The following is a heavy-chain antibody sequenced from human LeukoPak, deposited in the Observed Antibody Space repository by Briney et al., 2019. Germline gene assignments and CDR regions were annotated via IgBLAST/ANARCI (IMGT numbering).Heavy chain of an antibody. CDR3: ARDWPGWSAFDV. J-gene: IGHJ3*01. D-gene: IGHD2-15*01. CDR1: GFSFSKYK. V-gene: IGHV3-48*01. Sequence: GGSLRLSCAASGFSFSKYKMNWVRQAPGKGLECVSHITTSGGTAYYADSVKGRFTISRDNAKNLLYLQMNSLRAEDTAVYYCARDWPGWSAFDVWGHGTMDTVSS. CDR2: ITTSGGTA.